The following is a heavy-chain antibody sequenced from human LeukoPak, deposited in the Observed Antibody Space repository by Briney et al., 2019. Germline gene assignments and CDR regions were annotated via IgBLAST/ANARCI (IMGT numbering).Heavy chain of an antibody. V-gene: IGHV3-30*02. D-gene: IGHD4-17*01. J-gene: IGHJ4*02. Sequence: GGSLRLSCAASGFTFSSYGMHWVRQAPGKGLEWVAFIRYDGSNKYYADSVKGRFTISRDNSKNTLYLQMNRLRAEDTAVYYCAREYYGAFDYWGQGTLVTVSS. CDR2: IRYDGSNK. CDR3: AREYYGAFDY. CDR1: GFTFSSYG.